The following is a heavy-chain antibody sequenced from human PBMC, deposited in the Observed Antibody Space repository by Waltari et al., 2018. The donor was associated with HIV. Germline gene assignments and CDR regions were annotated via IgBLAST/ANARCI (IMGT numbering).Heavy chain of an antibody. CDR3: AGAPNGDFSWLDP. J-gene: IGHJ5*02. CDR1: GGSVTSSTYY. D-gene: IGHD4-17*01. CDR2: ISYSGSA. V-gene: IGHV4-39*07. Sequence: QLQLQESGPGLVKPSETLSLTCTVSGGSVTSSTYYWGWIRQAPGRGLEWIGVISYSGSAYYNPSLESRVTISLDTSKNQFSLQWQSVTAADTAVYYCAGAPNGDFSWLDPWGQGTLVTVSS.